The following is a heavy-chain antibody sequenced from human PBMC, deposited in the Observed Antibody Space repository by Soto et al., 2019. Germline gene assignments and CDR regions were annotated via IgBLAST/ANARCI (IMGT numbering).Heavy chain of an antibody. CDR2: IYYSGST. CDR3: ARVDYYDILTGYTSALDI. V-gene: IGHV4-59*01. D-gene: IGHD3-9*01. Sequence: PSETLSLTCTVSGGSISSYYWSWIRQPPGKGLEWIGYIYYSGSTNYNPSLKSRVTISVDTSKNQFSLKLSSVTAADTAVYYCARVDYYDILTGYTSALDIWGQGTMVTVSS. CDR1: GGSISSYY. J-gene: IGHJ3*02.